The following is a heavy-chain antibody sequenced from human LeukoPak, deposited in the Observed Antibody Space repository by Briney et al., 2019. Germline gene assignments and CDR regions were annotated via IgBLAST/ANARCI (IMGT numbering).Heavy chain of an antibody. CDR3: ARGRSRVFGDYTGNYYYYGMDV. CDR2: IIPIFGTA. D-gene: IGHD4-17*01. V-gene: IGHV1-69*13. CDR1: GGTFSSYA. J-gene: IGHJ6*02. Sequence: GASVKVSCKASGGTFSSYAISWGRQAPGRWLELMGGIIPIFGTANYAQKFQGRVTITADESTSTAYMELSSLRSEDTAVYYCARGRSRVFGDYTGNYYYYGMDVWGQGTTVTVSS.